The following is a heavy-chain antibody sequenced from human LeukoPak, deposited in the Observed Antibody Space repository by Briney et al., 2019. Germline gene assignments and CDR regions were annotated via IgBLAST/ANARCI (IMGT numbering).Heavy chain of an antibody. Sequence: GRSLRLPCAASGFAFSSYSMNWVRQAPGKGLEWVSYISSSSSTIYYADSVKGRFTISRDNAKNSLYLQMNSLRAEDTAVYYCAGGGVVPAAIVDWFDPWGQGTLVTVSS. J-gene: IGHJ5*02. CDR1: GFAFSSYS. CDR2: ISSSSSTI. V-gene: IGHV3-48*04. D-gene: IGHD2-2*01. CDR3: AGGGVVPAAIVDWFDP.